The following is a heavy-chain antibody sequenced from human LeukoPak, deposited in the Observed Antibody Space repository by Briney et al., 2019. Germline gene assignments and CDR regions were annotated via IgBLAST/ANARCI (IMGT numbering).Heavy chain of an antibody. CDR3: ARHERNGGYYDY. D-gene: IGHD3-22*01. J-gene: IGHJ4*02. CDR2: IYYSGGT. CDR1: GGSISSYF. Sequence: SETLSLTCTASGGSISSYFWSWIRQPPGKGLEWIGYIYYSGGTVYNPSLKSRVTISVDTSKNQFSLQLSSETAADTAVYYCARHERNGGYYDYWGQGTLVTVSS. V-gene: IGHV4-59*08.